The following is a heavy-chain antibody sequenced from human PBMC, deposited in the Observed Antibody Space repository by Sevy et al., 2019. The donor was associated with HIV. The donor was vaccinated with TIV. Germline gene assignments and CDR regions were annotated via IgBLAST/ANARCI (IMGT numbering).Heavy chain of an antibody. V-gene: IGHV5-51*01. J-gene: IGHJ6*02. D-gene: IGHD5-18*01. CDR2: IYPGDSDT. CDR1: GYSFTRYW. Sequence: GESLKISCKGSGYSFTRYWIGWVRQMPGKGLECMGIIYPGDSDTSYSPSFQGQVTISVDKSISTAYLQWSSLKASDTAMYYCAGCTVDTANFPNGMDIWGQGTTVTVSS. CDR3: AGCTVDTANFPNGMDI.